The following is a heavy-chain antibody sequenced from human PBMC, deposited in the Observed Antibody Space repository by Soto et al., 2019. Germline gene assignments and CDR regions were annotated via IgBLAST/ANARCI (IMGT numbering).Heavy chain of an antibody. Sequence: ASVKVSCKASGYTFINYHMHWVRQAPGQGLEWMGILNPSGGSTYYADSVKGRFTISRDNSKNTLYLQMNSLRAEDTAVYYCAKGIITMVRGVYDAFDIWGQGTMVTVSS. V-gene: IGHV1-46*04. CDR2: LNPSGGST. D-gene: IGHD3-10*01. J-gene: IGHJ3*02. CDR3: AKGIITMVRGVYDAFDI. CDR1: GYTFINYH.